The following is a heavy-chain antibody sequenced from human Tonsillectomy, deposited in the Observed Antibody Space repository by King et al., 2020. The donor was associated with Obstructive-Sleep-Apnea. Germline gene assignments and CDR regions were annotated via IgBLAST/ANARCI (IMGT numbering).Heavy chain of an antibody. CDR2: ISSNGGST. CDR3: VTLTGYYRD. CDR1: GFSFSNYA. D-gene: IGHD3-9*01. J-gene: IGHJ4*02. Sequence: VQLVESGGGLVQPGGSLRLSCSASGFSFSNYAMHWVRQAPGKGLQYVSAISSNGGSTYYADSVKGRFTISRDNSKNTLRLQMASLRAEDTAVYYCVTLTGYYRDWGQGTLDTVSS. V-gene: IGHV3-64D*06.